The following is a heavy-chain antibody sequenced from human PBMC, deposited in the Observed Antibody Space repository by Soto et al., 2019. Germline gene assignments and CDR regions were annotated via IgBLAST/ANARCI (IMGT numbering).Heavy chain of an antibody. V-gene: IGHV3-33*05. CDR3: ARDDDYGDNGLDY. Sequence: QVQLVESGGGLVQPGRALRLSCAASGFTFGRHGMHWVRQAPGKGLEWVGVILNDESEQHYGASVRGRCTVSRDNSKTTLFLQMNSLRAVDTAVFYCARDDDYGDNGLDYWCQGTLVTVSS. CDR1: GFTFGRHG. CDR2: ILNDESEQ. J-gene: IGHJ4*02. D-gene: IGHD4-17*01.